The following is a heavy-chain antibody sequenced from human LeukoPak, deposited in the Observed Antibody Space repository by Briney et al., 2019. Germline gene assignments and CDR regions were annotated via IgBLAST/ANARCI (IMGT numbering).Heavy chain of an antibody. CDR1: GGTFSSYA. CDR3: ARRNRKYYYDSSGYYPYYYYGMDV. D-gene: IGHD3-22*01. CDR2: IIPIFGTA. V-gene: IGHV1-69*13. J-gene: IGHJ6*02. Sequence: SVKVSCKASGGTFSSYAISWVRQAPGQGLEWMGGIIPIFGTANYAQKFQGRVTITADESTSTAYMELSSLRSEDTAVYYCARRNRKYYYDSSGYYPYYYYGMDVWGQGTMVTVSS.